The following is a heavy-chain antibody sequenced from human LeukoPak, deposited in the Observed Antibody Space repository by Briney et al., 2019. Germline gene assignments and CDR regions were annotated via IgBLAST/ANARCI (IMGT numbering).Heavy chain of an antibody. V-gene: IGHV1-69*05. D-gene: IGHD3-22*01. CDR1: GGTFSSHG. CDR2: IIPIFDST. Sequence: GASVKVSCKASGGTFSSHGLSWVRQAPGQGLEWMGGIIPIFDSTNYAQNFQGRVTITMDESTSTAYMELSSLRTDDTAVYYCARRWPHSSGYYLFDYWGQGTLVTVSP. CDR3: ARRWPHSSGYYLFDY. J-gene: IGHJ4*02.